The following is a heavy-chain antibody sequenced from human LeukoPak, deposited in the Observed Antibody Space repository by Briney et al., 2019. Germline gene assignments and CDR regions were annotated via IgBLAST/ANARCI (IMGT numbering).Heavy chain of an antibody. Sequence: SETLSLTCTVSGGSLSPYYWSWIRQTPGKGLEWIGYVDYSGTTSYNPSLKSRVTMSLDTSKNQLSLKLSSVTAADTALYYCARDVRYSTNFYCMDVWGKGTAVTVSS. D-gene: IGHD4-11*01. CDR3: ARDVRYSTNFYCMDV. CDR1: GGSLSPYY. J-gene: IGHJ6*03. V-gene: IGHV4-59*01. CDR2: VDYSGTT.